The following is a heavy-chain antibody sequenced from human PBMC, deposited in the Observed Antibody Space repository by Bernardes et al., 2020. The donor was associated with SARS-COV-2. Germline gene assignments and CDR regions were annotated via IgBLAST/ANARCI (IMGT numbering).Heavy chain of an antibody. CDR3: AKGLEPVYDYRFDP. J-gene: IGHJ5*02. CDR1: GFNFSNFG. D-gene: IGHD5-12*01. CDR2: LRNDGSAY. Sequence: GGSLRLSCAASGFNFSNFGMHWVRQAPGQGLEWVAILRNDGSAYDYADSVKGRCTISRDNSKNTLYLQMNSLRAEDTAVYYCAKGLEPVYDYRFDPWGQGTLVPVSS. V-gene: IGHV3-30*02.